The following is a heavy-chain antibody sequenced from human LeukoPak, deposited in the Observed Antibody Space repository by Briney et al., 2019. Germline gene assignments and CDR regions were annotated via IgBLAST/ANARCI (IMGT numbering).Heavy chain of an antibody. J-gene: IGHJ4*02. Sequence: QPGGSLRLSCAASGFTFNSYAMTWVRQAPGKGLEWVAHVSGSGGITYYADSVKGRFTIFRDNSKNTLYLQMDSLRAEDTAVYYCAKTTAGNSSGRNPGWPVDYWSQGTLVTVSS. CDR1: GFTFNSYA. CDR2: VSGSGGIT. CDR3: AKTTAGNSSGRNPGWPVDY. D-gene: IGHD6-19*01. V-gene: IGHV3-23*01.